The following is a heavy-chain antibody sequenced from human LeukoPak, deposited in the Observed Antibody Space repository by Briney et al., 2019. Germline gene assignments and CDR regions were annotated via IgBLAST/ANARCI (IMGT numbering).Heavy chain of an antibody. Sequence: PSETLSLTCTVSGFSISSGYYWGWIRQPPGKGLEWIGSIYHSGSTYYNPSLNSRVTISVDTSKNQFSLKLSSVTAADTAVYYCARRYIVATDPFDYWGQGTLVTVSS. D-gene: IGHD5-12*01. V-gene: IGHV4-38-2*02. J-gene: IGHJ4*02. CDR3: ARRYIVATDPFDY. CDR2: IYHSGST. CDR1: GFSISSGYY.